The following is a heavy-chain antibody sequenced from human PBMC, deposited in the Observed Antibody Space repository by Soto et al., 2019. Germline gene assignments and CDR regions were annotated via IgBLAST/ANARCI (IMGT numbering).Heavy chain of an antibody. CDR2: IYTTGST. V-gene: IGHV4-31*03. Sequence: MSLTCTVSGDSIGRGGYYWTWIRQHPGKGLEWIAYIYTTGSTYYNPSLKSRVGISVDTSKNQFSLKMSSVTAADTAVYYCARGIPVSGSFDYRGQGTPVTLSS. CDR3: ARGIPVSGSFDY. J-gene: IGHJ4*02. CDR1: GDSIGRGGYY. D-gene: IGHD2-21*01.